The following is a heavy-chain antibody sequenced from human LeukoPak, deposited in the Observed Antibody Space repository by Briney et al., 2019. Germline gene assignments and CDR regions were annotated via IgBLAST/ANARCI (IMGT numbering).Heavy chain of an antibody. CDR3: ARDSGSIVVVPAALRAFDI. D-gene: IGHD2-2*01. Sequence: PGGSLRLSCAASGFTFSSYSMNWVRQAPGKGLEWVSSISSSSSYIYYAESVKGRFTISRDNAKNSLYLQMNSLRAEDTAVYYCARDSGSIVVVPAALRAFDIWGQGTMVTVSS. CDR2: ISSSSSYI. CDR1: GFTFSSYS. J-gene: IGHJ3*02. V-gene: IGHV3-21*01.